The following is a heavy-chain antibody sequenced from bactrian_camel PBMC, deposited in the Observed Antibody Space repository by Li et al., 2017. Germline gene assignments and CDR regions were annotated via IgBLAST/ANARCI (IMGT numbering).Heavy chain of an antibody. CDR2: IDSTGYT. Sequence: HVQLVESGGGSVKTGESLKLSCRVSEFTSSSYCMAWFRQVPGEEREGIAAIDSTGYTQYVDSVKDRFTISRDNAKKTLYLEMNNLKPEDTAMYYCAAANHPYILTPMDPSAYYYWGQGTQVTVS. CDR1: EFTSSSYC. J-gene: IGHJ4*01. V-gene: IGHV3S9*01. D-gene: IGHD2*01. CDR3: AAANHPYILTPMDPSAYYY.